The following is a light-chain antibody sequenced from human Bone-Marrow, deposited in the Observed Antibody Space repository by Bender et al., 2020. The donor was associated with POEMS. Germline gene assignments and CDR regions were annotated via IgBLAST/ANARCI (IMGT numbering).Light chain of an antibody. Sequence: QSALTQPASVSGAPGQSITISCTGSSKDVGGYNYVSRYQQHPGDAPTLLMYDVSDRPSGVSNRFSGTTSGNTDSLTISGLQAEDGAHYYCSSTTSTTSAVVFGGGTELTV. CDR3: SSTTSTTSAVV. J-gene: IGLJ3*02. V-gene: IGLV2-14*03. CDR1: SKDVGGYNY. CDR2: DVS.